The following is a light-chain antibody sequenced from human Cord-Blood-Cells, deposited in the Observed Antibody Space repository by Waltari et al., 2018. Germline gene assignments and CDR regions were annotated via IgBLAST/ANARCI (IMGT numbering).Light chain of an antibody. Sequence: QSALTPPASVSGSPGHSITISCTGTSSDVGSYNLVSWYQQHPGKAPKLIIYEGSKRPSGVSNRFSGSKSGNTASLTISGLQAEDEADYYCCSYAGSSTWVFGGGTKLTVL. CDR2: EGS. CDR3: CSYAGSSTWV. CDR1: SSDVGSYNL. V-gene: IGLV2-23*01. J-gene: IGLJ3*02.